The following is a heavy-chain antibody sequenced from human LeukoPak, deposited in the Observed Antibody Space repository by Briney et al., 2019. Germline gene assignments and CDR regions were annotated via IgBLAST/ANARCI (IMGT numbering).Heavy chain of an antibody. V-gene: IGHV3-23*01. CDR2: ITGNGRST. CDR1: GFTFNNYA. D-gene: IGHD3-10*01. CDR3: AKATMVDY. Sequence: PGGSLRLSCAASGFTFNNYAMGWVRQTPGKGLEWVSGITGNGRSTYYADSVKGRFTISRDNSKNTLYLQMNSLRAEDTAVYYCAKATMVDYWGQGTLVTVSS. J-gene: IGHJ4*02.